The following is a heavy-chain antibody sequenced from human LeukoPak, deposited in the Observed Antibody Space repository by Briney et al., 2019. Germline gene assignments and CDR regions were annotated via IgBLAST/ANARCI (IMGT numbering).Heavy chain of an antibody. CDR1: GYTFTDYY. CDR2: ISPSSGGT. Sequence: SVKVSCKASGYTFTDYYMHWVRQSPGQGLEWMGWISPSSGGTNYAQKFQGRVTMTRDTSTGTAYMELSRLRSDDTAMYYCARDVLTTFGYFSAADDFWGQGTLVTVSS. V-gene: IGHV1-2*02. CDR3: ARDVLTTFGYFSAADDF. D-gene: IGHD3-10*02. J-gene: IGHJ4*02.